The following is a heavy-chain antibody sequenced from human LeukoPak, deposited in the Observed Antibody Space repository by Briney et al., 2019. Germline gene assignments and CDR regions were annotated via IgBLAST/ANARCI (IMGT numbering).Heavy chain of an antibody. Sequence: GGSLRLSCAASGFTFSSYAMSWVRQAPGKGLEWVSAISNSGGKTYYPDSVKGRFTVSRGNSKNTLFLQMNSLRAEDTGVYYCAKEFDSSGWFDFWGQGTLVTVSS. J-gene: IGHJ5*01. CDR3: AKEFDSSGWFDF. V-gene: IGHV3-23*01. D-gene: IGHD3-22*01. CDR1: GFTFSSYA. CDR2: ISNSGGKT.